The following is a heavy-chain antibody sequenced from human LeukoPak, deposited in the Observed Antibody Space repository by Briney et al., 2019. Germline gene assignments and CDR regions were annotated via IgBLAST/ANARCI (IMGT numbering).Heavy chain of an antibody. CDR1: GFTFSVYG. CDR2: LSGDETYI. D-gene: IGHD6-13*01. CDR3: AKAAVYSRNWTPFDD. Sequence: PGGSLRLSCAASGFTFSVYGMHWVRQAPGKGPEWVALLSGDETYIDYTDSVKGRFTISRDTSKNTLFLQMNSLRADGTAIYYCAKAAVYSRNWTPFDDWGQGTLVTVSP. J-gene: IGHJ4*02. V-gene: IGHV3-30*18.